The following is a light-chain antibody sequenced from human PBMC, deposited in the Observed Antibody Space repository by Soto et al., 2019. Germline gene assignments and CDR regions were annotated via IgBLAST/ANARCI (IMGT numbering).Light chain of an antibody. CDR1: SIDVGGYNF. J-gene: IGLJ1*01. Sequence: QSALTQPASVSGSPGQSITISCTGTSIDVGGYNFASWYQQHPGKAAKLMIYGVTSRPSGVSNRFSGSKSGNTASLTISGLKAEDEADDYCNSYTTISTLVVXTGTKVTVL. CDR2: GVT. V-gene: IGLV2-14*03. CDR3: NSYTTISTLV.